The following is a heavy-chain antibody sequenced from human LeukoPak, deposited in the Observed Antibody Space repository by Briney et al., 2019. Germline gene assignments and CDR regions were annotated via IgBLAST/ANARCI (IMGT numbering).Heavy chain of an antibody. CDR3: ARVGSVDDLDY. D-gene: IGHD3-10*01. J-gene: IGHJ4*02. CDR2: MNPNSGNT. CDR1: GYTFSGYY. Sequence: ASVKVSCKASGYTFSGYYMHWVRQAPGQGLEWMGWMNPNSGNTGYAQKFQGRVTITRNTSISTAYMELSSLRSEDTAVYYCARVGSVDDLDYWGQGTLVTVSS. V-gene: IGHV1-8*03.